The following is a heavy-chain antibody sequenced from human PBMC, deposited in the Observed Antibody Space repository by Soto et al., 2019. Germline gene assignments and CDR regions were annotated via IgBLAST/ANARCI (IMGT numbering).Heavy chain of an antibody. Sequence: QVQLVQSGAEVKKPGSSVKVSCKASGGTFSSYTISWVRQAPGQGLEWMGRIIPILGIANYAQKFQGRVTVTADNAPSAPYVEGSSLRSEDAAVYYGVGVVGGGNDYWGQGTLVTVSS. CDR1: GGTFSSYT. CDR3: VGVVGGGNDY. D-gene: IGHD2-15*01. J-gene: IGHJ4*02. CDR2: IIPILGIA. V-gene: IGHV1-69*02.